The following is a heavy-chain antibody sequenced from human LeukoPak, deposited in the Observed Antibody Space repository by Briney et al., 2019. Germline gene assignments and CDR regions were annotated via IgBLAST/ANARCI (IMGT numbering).Heavy chain of an antibody. Sequence: PGGSLRLSCEASGFTFSSYAMGWVRQAPGKGLEWVSAISGSGGTTYYADSVKGRLTISRDNSKNTLYLQMNSLKTEDTAVYYCTTGPFGSRSLDYWGQGTLVTVSS. J-gene: IGHJ4*02. V-gene: IGHV3-23*01. CDR3: TTGPFGSRSLDY. D-gene: IGHD6-13*01. CDR1: GFTFSSYA. CDR2: ISGSGGTT.